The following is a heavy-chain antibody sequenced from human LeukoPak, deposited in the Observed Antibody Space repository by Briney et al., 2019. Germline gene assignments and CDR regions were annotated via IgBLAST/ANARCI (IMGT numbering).Heavy chain of an antibody. Sequence: PGGSLRLSCAASGFTFSSYWMSWVRQAPGKGLEWVSYISSSSSTIYYADSVKGRFTISRDNAKNSLYLQMNSLRAEDTAVYYCARGSAKGRAVTADLDYWGQGTLVTVSS. CDR2: ISSSSSTI. CDR3: ARGSAKGRAVTADLDY. J-gene: IGHJ4*02. D-gene: IGHD1-14*01. V-gene: IGHV3-48*04. CDR1: GFTFSSYW.